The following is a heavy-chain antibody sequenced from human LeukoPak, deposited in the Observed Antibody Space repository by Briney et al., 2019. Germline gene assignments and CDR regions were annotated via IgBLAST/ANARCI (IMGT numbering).Heavy chain of an antibody. J-gene: IGHJ4*02. CDR3: ASGLYYGSGSYYAN. CDR2: ISAYNGNT. D-gene: IGHD3-10*01. CDR1: GYTFTSYG. V-gene: IGHV1-18*01. Sequence: ASVKVSCKASGYTFTSYGISWVRQAPGQGLEWMGWISAYNGNTNYAQKVQGRVTMTTDTSTSTAYMELRSLRSDDTAVYYCASGLYYGSGSYYANWGQGTLVTVSS.